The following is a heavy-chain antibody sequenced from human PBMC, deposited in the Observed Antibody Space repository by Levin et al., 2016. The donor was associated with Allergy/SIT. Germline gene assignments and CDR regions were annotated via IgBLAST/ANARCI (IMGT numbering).Heavy chain of an antibody. D-gene: IGHD6-13*01. CDR2: IYYSGST. Sequence: WIRQPPGKGLEWIGYIYYSGSTNYNPSLKSRVTISVDTSKNQFSLKLSSVTAADTAVYYCASCSHSIAAAGRGRYYYGMDVWGQGTTVTVSS. V-gene: IGHV4-59*01. J-gene: IGHJ6*02. CDR3: ASCSHSIAAAGRGRYYYGMDV.